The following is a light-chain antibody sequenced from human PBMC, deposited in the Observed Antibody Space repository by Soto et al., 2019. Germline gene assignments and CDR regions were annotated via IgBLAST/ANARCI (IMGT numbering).Light chain of an antibody. J-gene: IGKJ4*01. Sequence: EIVMTQSPATLSVSPGERATLSCRASQSVNTNLAWYQQKPGQAPRLLISDASTMATGIPARFSGSGSGTEFTLTISSLQSEDFAVYYCQQYNNWPQLTFGGGTKVDIK. CDR3: QQYNNWPQLT. V-gene: IGKV3-15*01. CDR2: DAS. CDR1: QSVNTN.